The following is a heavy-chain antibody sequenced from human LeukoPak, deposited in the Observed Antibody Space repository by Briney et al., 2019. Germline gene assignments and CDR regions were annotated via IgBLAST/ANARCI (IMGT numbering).Heavy chain of an antibody. CDR1: GFTFDDYA. J-gene: IGHJ4*02. Sequence: PGRSLRLSCAASGFTFDDYAMHWVRQAPGKGLEWVSWISWIRGRIVYADSVQGRFTLFRDNAKNSLYLQMNSLRAEDTALYYCAKSCSSTSCPIDYWGEGTLVTISS. D-gene: IGHD2-2*01. CDR3: AKSCSSTSCPIDY. V-gene: IGHV3-9*01. CDR2: ISWIRGRI.